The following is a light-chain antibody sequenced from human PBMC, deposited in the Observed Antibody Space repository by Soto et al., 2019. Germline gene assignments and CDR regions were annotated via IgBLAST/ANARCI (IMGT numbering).Light chain of an antibody. CDR2: GAS. V-gene: IGKV3-20*01. Sequence: EIVLTQSPGTLSLSPGERATLSCRAIQSVSSSYLAWYRQKPGQAPRLLIYGASSRATGIPDRFSGSGSGTDFTLTISRLEPEDFAVYYCQQYGSSPQTFGQGTKVDIK. CDR1: QSVSSSY. CDR3: QQYGSSPQT. J-gene: IGKJ1*01.